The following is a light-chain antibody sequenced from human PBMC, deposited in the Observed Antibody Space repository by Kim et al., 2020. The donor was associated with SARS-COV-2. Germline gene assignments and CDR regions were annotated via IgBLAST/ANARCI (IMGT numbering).Light chain of an antibody. CDR1: RDIRND. J-gene: IGKJ5*01. V-gene: IGKV1-17*01. CDR3: LQHNTFPIT. Sequence: KMPQPHPSLSASVGDRVTITCRASRDIRNDLGWYQQNQGRAPKRLIYGASSLQSGVPSRFSGSGSGTEFTLTISSLKPEDFATYFSLQHNTFPITFGHGSPLEI. CDR2: GAS.